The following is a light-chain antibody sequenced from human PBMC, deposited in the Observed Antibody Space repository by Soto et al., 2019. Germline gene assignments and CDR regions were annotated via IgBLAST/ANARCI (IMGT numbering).Light chain of an antibody. CDR2: GAS. V-gene: IGKV3-20*01. CDR1: ESVGIS. J-gene: IGKJ2*01. CDR3: QHYDNTPYT. Sequence: DIVLTQSPGALSLSPGERVTFSCRASESVGISLAWHQQKLGQAPRLLIYGASIRATGIPDRFSGSGSGTDFTLTITRLEPEDSAVYYCQHYDNTPYTFGQGTKLEIK.